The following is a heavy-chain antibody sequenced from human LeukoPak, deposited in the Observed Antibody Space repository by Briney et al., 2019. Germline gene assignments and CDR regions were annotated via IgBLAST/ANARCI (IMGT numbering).Heavy chain of an antibody. D-gene: IGHD5-12*01. J-gene: IGHJ3*02. CDR1: NDSISNYY. CDR2: IDYRGST. Sequence: SETLSHTCTVSNDSISNYYWSWIRQPPGKGLEWIAYIDYRGSTTNNPSLRGRITISVDTSRNQFSLKLRSVTAADTAVYYCARSRSGYGYEHGAFEIWGQGTMVTVSS. V-gene: IGHV4-59*01. CDR3: ARSRSGYGYEHGAFEI.